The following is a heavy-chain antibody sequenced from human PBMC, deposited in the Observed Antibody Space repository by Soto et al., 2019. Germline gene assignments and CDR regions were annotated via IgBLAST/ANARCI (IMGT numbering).Heavy chain of an antibody. CDR1: GFTFSSYW. CDR3: ARWGRYCSGGSCYSSDYYYYYYMDV. Sequence: GESLKISCAASGFTFSSYWMSWVRQAPGKGLEWVANIKQDGSEKYYVDSVKGRFTISRDNAKNSMYLQMNSLRAEDTAVYYCARWGRYCSGGSCYSSDYYYYYYMDVWGKGTTVTVSS. D-gene: IGHD2-15*01. CDR2: IKQDGSEK. V-gene: IGHV3-7*01. J-gene: IGHJ6*03.